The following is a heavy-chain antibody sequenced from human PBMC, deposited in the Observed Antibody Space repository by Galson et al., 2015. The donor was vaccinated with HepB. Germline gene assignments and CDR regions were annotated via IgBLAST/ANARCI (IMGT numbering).Heavy chain of an antibody. CDR1: GISFSDHY. J-gene: IGHJ4*02. V-gene: IGHV3-72*01. CDR3: ARVGPPSYSSSDY. CDR2: VRRKDNGYST. D-gene: IGHD4-11*01. Sequence: SLRLSCAASGISFSDHYMDWVRQAPGKGLEWVGRVRRKDNGYSTEYAASVKGRFIVSRDDSTKSIYLQMNGLKTEDTVLYYCARVGPPSYSSSDYWGQGTLVTVSS.